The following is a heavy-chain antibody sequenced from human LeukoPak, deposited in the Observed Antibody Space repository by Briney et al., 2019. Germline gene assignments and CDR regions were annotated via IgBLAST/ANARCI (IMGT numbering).Heavy chain of an antibody. CDR3: ARDLPCGGDCSPTAYYYYYYMDV. CDR2: ISAYNGNT. CDR1: GYTFTSYG. D-gene: IGHD2-21*02. V-gene: IGHV1-18*01. J-gene: IGHJ6*03. Sequence: GASVKVSCKASGYTFTSYGISWVRQAPGQGLEWMGWISAYNGNTNYAQKLQGRVTMTTDTSTSTAYMELRSLRSDDTAVYYCARDLPCGGDCSPTAYYYYYYMDVWGKGTTVTVSS.